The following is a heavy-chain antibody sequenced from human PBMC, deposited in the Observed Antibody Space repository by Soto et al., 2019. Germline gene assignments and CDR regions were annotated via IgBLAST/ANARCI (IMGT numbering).Heavy chain of an antibody. D-gene: IGHD2-21*02. CDR2: IIPIFGTA. Sequence: SVKVSCKASGGTFSSYAISWVRQAPGQGLEWMGGIIPIFGTANYAQKFQGRVTITADESTSTAYMELSSLRSEDTAVYYCARSSYCGGDCYFNWFDPWGQGTLVTVSS. CDR3: ARSSYCGGDCYFNWFDP. V-gene: IGHV1-69*01. J-gene: IGHJ5*02. CDR1: GGTFSSYA.